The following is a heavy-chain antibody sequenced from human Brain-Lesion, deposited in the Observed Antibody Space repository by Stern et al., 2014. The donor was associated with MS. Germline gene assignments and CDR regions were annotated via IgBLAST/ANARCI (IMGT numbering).Heavy chain of an antibody. CDR3: ATLSPGAGGNYYRHFDY. J-gene: IGHJ4*02. Sequence: QVQLVQSGGEVKKPGASVRVSCKVFGYTLADLSMHWVRQAPRKGLEWVGGFGWEDGETIYAEKLQGRVTTSGDTATGTTSLELGSLRSEDTAVYYCATLSPGAGGNYYRHFDYWGQGTLVTVSS. CDR2: FGWEDGET. V-gene: IGHV1-24*01. CDR1: GYTLADLS. D-gene: IGHD1-26*01.